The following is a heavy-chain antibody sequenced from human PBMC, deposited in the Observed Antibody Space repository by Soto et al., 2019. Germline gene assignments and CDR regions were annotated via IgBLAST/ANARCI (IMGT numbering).Heavy chain of an antibody. CDR3: AQGNRYSGIGSPQFGY. J-gene: IGHJ4*02. D-gene: IGHD1-26*01. CDR2: IYHSGAS. V-gene: IGHV4-31*03. Sequence: QVQLQQSGPGLVKPSQTLSLTCTVSGASVSSGGHYWTWIRQHPGKGLEWIGDIYHSGASSYNPSLKSRLTISVDRSNNQFSLRLSSVTAADTAVYYCAQGNRYSGIGSPQFGYWGKGTLVTVSS. CDR1: GASVSSGGHY.